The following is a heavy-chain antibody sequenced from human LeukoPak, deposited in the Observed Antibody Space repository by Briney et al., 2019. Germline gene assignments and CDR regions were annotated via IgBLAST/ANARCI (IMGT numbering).Heavy chain of an antibody. CDR3: AIVSHYYENPAARRGAYSHH. Sequence: GGSLRLSCAASGFTFSDYYMSWIRQAPGKGLEWVSYISSSGSTIYYADSVKGRFTISRDNAKTSLSVQMNSLRVEDTAIYYCAIVSHYYENPAARRGAYSHHWGQGTPVTVSS. CDR1: GFTFSDYY. CDR2: ISSSGSTI. V-gene: IGHV3-11*01. D-gene: IGHD3-16*01. J-gene: IGHJ1*01.